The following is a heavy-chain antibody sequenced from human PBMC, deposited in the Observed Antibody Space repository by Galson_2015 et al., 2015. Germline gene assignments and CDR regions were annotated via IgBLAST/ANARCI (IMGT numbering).Heavy chain of an antibody. CDR2: ISWNSGSI. CDR3: AKDIWGRWEPRVYYYGMDV. D-gene: IGHD1-26*01. Sequence: SLRLSCAASGFTFDDYAMHWVRQAPGKGLEWVSGISWNSGSIGYADSVKGRFTISRDNAKNSLYLQMNSLRAEDTALYYCAKDIWGRWEPRVYYYGMDVWGQGTTVTVSS. J-gene: IGHJ6*02. CDR1: GFTFDDYA. V-gene: IGHV3-9*01.